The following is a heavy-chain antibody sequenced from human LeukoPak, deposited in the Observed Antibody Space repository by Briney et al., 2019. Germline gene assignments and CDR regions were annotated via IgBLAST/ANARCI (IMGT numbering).Heavy chain of an antibody. CDR1: GFTFSSYS. CDR3: ARSMITFGGAPRRHFDY. J-gene: IGHJ4*02. CDR2: ISSSSSTI. Sequence: GGSLRPSCAASGFTFSSYSMNWVRQAPGKGLEWVSYISSSSSTIYYADSVKGRFTISRDNAKNSLYLQMNSLRAEDTAVYYCARSMITFGGAPRRHFDYWGQGTLVTVSS. D-gene: IGHD3-16*01. V-gene: IGHV3-48*01.